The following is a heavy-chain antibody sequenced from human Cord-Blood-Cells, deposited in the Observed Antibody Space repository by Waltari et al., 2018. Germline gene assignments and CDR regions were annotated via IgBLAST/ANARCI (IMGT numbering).Heavy chain of an antibody. Sequence: EVQLVESGGGLVQPGGSLRLSCAASGFTFSSYSMTWVRQAPGKGLEWVSYISSSSSTIYYADSVKGRFTISRDNAKNSLYLQMNSLRDEDTAVYYCASQHRAHSGSYYFDYWGQGTLVTVSS. D-gene: IGHD1-26*01. CDR1: GFTFSSYS. V-gene: IGHV3-48*02. CDR3: ASQHRAHSGSYYFDY. CDR2: ISSSSSTI. J-gene: IGHJ4*02.